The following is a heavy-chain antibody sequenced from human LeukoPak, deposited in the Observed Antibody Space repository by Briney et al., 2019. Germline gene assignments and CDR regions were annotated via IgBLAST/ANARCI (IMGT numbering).Heavy chain of an antibody. V-gene: IGHV4-61*01. D-gene: IGHD2-2*01. CDR3: ASLYCTRTSCHSLDP. CDR1: GGSVRSTSYY. Sequence: SETLSLTCSVSGGSVRSTSYYWSWVRQSPGKGLEWIGYIYNTGRTNYNASLNSRVTISLDTSKNQFSLKLSSLTAADTAMYYCASLYCTRTSCHSLDPWGQGTLVIVSS. CDR2: IYNTGRT. J-gene: IGHJ5*02.